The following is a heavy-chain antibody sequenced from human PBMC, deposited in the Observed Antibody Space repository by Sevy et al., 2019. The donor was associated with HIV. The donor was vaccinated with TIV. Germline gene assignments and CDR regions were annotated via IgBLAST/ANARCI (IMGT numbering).Heavy chain of an antibody. D-gene: IGHD3-10*01. V-gene: IGHV3-21*01. CDR2: ISSSSSYI. CDR1: GFTFSSYS. Sequence: GGSLRLSCAASGFTFSSYSMNWVRHAPGKGLEWVSSISSSSSYIYYADSVKGRFTISRDNAKNSLYLQMNSLRAEDTAVYYCARDSYYYGSGSYSDDAFDIWGQGTMVTVSS. J-gene: IGHJ3*02. CDR3: ARDSYYYGSGSYSDDAFDI.